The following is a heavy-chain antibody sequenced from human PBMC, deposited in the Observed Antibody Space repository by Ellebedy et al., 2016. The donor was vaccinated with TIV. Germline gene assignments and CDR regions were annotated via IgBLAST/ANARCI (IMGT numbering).Heavy chain of an antibody. D-gene: IGHD2-21*01. CDR1: GFTFTSSW. CDR2: IFPADSET. CDR3: ARSPNIATLGPYYFNY. V-gene: IGHV5-51*01. J-gene: IGHJ4*02. Sequence: KVSCKASGFTFTSSWIGWVRQKPGKGLEWMGVIFPADSETKYSPSFQGRVTISADKSTRTAYLHFTSLRASDTAVYYCARSPNIATLGPYYFNYWGQGSLVAVSS.